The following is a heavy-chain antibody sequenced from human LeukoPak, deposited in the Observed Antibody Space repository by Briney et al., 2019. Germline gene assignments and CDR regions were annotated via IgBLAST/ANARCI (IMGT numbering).Heavy chain of an antibody. J-gene: IGHJ4*02. Sequence: GGSLRLSCAASGFTFSSYSMYWVRQAPGKGLEWVSSISSSSSYIYYADSVKGRFTISRDNAKNSLYLQMNSLRAEDTAVYYCASLPYYDFWSGYWYYFDYWGQGTLVTVSS. CDR3: ASLPYYDFWSGYWYYFDY. CDR2: ISSSSSYI. CDR1: GFTFSSYS. V-gene: IGHV3-21*01. D-gene: IGHD3-3*01.